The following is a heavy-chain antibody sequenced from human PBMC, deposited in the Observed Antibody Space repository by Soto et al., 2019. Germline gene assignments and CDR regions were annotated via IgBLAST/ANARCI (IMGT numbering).Heavy chain of an antibody. CDR1: GFTFSSYA. V-gene: IGHV3-23*01. D-gene: IGHD3-22*01. J-gene: IGHJ6*02. CDR3: AKLGVGVSGYYYVGSLYYYGMDV. Sequence: PGGSLRLSCAASGFTFSSYAMSWVRQAPGKGLEWVSAISGSGGSTYYADSVKGRITISRDNSKNTLYLQMNSLRAEDTAVYYCAKLGVGVSGYYYVGSLYYYGMDVWGQGTTVTVSS. CDR2: ISGSGGST.